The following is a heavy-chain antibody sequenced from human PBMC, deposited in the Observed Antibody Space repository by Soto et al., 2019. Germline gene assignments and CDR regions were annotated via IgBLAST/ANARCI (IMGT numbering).Heavy chain of an antibody. J-gene: IGHJ1*01. CDR3: ASGTYSSGWYAPEYFQH. CDR2: IYYSGST. CDR1: GGSISSYY. Sequence: PSETLSLTCTVSGGSISSYYWSWIRQPPGKGLEWIGYIYYSGSTNYNPSLKSRVTISVDTSKNQFSLKLSSVTAADTAVYYCASGTYSSGWYAPEYFQHWGQGTLVTVSS. D-gene: IGHD6-19*01. V-gene: IGHV4-59*01.